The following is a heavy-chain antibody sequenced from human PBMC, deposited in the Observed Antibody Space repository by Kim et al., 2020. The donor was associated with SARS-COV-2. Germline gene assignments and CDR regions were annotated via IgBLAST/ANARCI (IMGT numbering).Heavy chain of an antibody. Sequence: GGSLRLSCAASGFTFSSYGMHWVRQAPGKGLEWVAVISYDGSNKYYADSVKGRFTISRDNSKNTLYLQMNSLRAEDTAVYYCAKDIGYNWKTFDYWGQGTLVTVSS. J-gene: IGHJ4*02. CDR2: ISYDGSNK. V-gene: IGHV3-30*18. D-gene: IGHD1-20*01. CDR1: GFTFSSYG. CDR3: AKDIGYNWKTFDY.